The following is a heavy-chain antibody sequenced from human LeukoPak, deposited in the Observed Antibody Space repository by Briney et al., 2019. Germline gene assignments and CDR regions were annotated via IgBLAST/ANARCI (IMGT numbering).Heavy chain of an antibody. CDR3: ARGLVGYSSGWYQV. CDR2: INHSGST. CDR1: GGSFSGYY. V-gene: IGHV4-34*01. Sequence: SETLSLTCAVYGGSFSGYYWSWIRQPPGEGLEWIGEINHSGSTNYNPSLKSRVTISVDTSKNQFSLKLSSVTAADTAVYYCARGLVGYSSGWYQVWGQGTLVTVSS. J-gene: IGHJ4*02. D-gene: IGHD6-19*01.